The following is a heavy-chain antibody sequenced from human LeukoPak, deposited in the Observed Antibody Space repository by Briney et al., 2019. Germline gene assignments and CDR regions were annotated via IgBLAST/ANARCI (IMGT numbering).Heavy chain of an antibody. J-gene: IGHJ5*02. CDR3: ARVTDPRYNWFDP. CDR1: TGSFNICH. V-gene: IGHV4-4*07. CDR2: IHTSGST. Sequence: SETVSLMCTVWTGSFNICHWTWMPQPAGKARECIGQIHTSGSTNYNTSFKRRVNMSVETSTNQFSLRLDSLTAADTALYYCARVTDPRYNWFDPWGQGTLVTVSS. D-gene: IGHD2-21*02.